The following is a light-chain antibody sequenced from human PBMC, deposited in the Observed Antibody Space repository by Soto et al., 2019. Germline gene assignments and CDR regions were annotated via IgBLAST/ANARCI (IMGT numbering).Light chain of an antibody. CDR1: QVISSY. V-gene: IGKV1-9*01. CDR2: AAS. Sequence: IQLTQSPSSLSASVGDRVTITCRASQVISSYLAWYQQKPGKAPKLLIYAASTLQSGVPSRFSGSGSGTDFTRTISSLQPEDFATYYCQQLNSYPLFTFGPGTKVDIK. J-gene: IGKJ3*01. CDR3: QQLNSYPLFT.